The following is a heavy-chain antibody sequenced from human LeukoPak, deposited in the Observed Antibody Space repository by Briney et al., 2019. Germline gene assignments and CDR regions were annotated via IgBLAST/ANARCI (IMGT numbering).Heavy chain of an antibody. CDR3: ATLTTPGWFNP. CDR2: FHHSGST. Sequence: SETLSLTCTVSGGSISSYYWTWIRQSPGKGLEWIGFFHHSGSTNYNPSFKSRVTISVDTSKNQFSLKLSSVTAADTAVYYCATLTTPGWFNPWGQGTLVTVSS. CDR1: GGSISSYY. J-gene: IGHJ5*02. D-gene: IGHD1-1*01. V-gene: IGHV4-59*12.